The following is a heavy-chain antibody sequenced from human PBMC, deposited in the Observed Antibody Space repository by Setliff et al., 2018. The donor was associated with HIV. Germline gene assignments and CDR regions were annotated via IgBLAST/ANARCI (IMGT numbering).Heavy chain of an antibody. CDR2: IIPIFGTA. Sequence: SVKVSCKPSGYSFTNHYMHWVRQAPGQGLEWMGGIIPIFGTANYAQKFQGRVTITTDESTSTAYMELSSLRSEDTAVYYCAISIPPDAFDIWGQGTMVTVSS. CDR3: AISIPPDAFDI. J-gene: IGHJ3*02. CDR1: GYSFTNHY. V-gene: IGHV1-69*05.